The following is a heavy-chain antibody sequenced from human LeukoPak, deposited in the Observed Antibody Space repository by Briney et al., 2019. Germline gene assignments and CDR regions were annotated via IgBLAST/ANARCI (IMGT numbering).Heavy chain of an antibody. D-gene: IGHD3-9*01. CDR1: GGSISSYY. V-gene: IGHV4-4*07. Sequence: SETLSLTCTVSGGSISSYYWSWLRQPAGKGLEWIGCIYTSGSTNYNPSLKSRVTISVDKSKNQFSLKLSSVTAADPAVYYCARANDILTPTDAFDIWGQGTMVTVSS. CDR3: ARANDILTPTDAFDI. J-gene: IGHJ3*02. CDR2: IYTSGST.